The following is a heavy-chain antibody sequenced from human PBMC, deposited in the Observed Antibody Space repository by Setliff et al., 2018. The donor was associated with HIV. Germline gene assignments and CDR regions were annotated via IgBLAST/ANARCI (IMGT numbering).Heavy chain of an antibody. V-gene: IGHV3-30*04. CDR2: IAYDGSNK. CDR3: VRAPPNSEY. CDR1: GFTFSSNA. Sequence: GGSLRLSCAASGFTFSSNAMHWVRQAPGKGLEWVAVIAYDGSNKYYADSVKGRFTISRDNSKNMMNLQMNSLRAEDTAVYYCVRAPPNSEYWGRGTLVTVSS. J-gene: IGHJ4*02.